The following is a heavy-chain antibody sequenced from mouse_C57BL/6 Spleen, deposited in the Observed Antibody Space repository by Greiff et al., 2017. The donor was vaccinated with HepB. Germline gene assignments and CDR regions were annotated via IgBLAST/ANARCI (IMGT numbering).Heavy chain of an antibody. Sequence: EVKLMDSGGGLVQPGGSLSLSCAASGFTFTDYYMSWVRQPPGKALEWLGFIRNKANGYTTEYSASVKGRFTISRDNSQSILYLQMNALRAEDSATYYCARYSQLTGAMDYWGQGTSVTVSS. CDR3: ARYSQLTGAMDY. CDR1: GFTFTDYY. D-gene: IGHD4-1*01. CDR2: IRNKANGYTT. V-gene: IGHV7-3*01. J-gene: IGHJ4*01.